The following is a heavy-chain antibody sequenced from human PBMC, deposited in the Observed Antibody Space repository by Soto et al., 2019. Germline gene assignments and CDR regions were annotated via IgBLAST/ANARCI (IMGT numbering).Heavy chain of an antibody. CDR1: RLPFIGSA. CDR3: TRLERLGRKDD. J-gene: IGHJ4*02. CDR2: IRSKANSYAT. Sequence: AWSLRLSCAASRLPFIGSAMHWVRPVSGKGLEWVGRIRSKANSYATAYAASVKGRFTISRDDSKNTAYLQMNSLKTDDTAVYYCTRLERLGRKDDWGQVTLVTVSS. D-gene: IGHD1-1*01. V-gene: IGHV3-73*01.